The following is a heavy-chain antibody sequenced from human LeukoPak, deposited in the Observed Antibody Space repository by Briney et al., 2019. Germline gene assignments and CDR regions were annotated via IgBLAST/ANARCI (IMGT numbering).Heavy chain of an antibody. Sequence: GGSLRLSCAASGFTFSSYGMHWVRQAPGKGLEWVPAISVSGDNTYYADSVKGRFTLFRDNSKNTLYLQMNRLRVEDTAVYYCAKEGGGADDYWGQGTLVTVSS. CDR3: AKEGGGADDY. J-gene: IGHJ4*02. CDR2: ISVSGDNT. CDR1: GFTFSSYG. D-gene: IGHD3-16*01. V-gene: IGHV3-23*01.